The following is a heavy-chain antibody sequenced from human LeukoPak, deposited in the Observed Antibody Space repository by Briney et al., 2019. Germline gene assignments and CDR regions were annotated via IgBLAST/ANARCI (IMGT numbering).Heavy chain of an antibody. V-gene: IGHV4-34*01. CDR2: INHSGST. D-gene: IGHD3-22*01. CDR3: ARSYYYDSSGYYYGDAFDI. Sequence: SETLPLTCAVYGGSFSGYYWSWIRQPPGKGLEWIGEINHSGSTNYNPSLKSRVTISVDTSKNQFSLQLNSVTPEDTAVYYCARSYYYDSSGYYYGDAFDIWGQGTMVTVSS. J-gene: IGHJ3*02. CDR1: GGSFSGYY.